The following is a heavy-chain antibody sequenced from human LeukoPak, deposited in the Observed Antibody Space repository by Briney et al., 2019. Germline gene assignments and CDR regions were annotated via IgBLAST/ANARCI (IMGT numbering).Heavy chain of an antibody. CDR1: GFTFSNYG. J-gene: IGHJ4*02. CDR3: VRDASGYS. V-gene: IGHV3-48*01. D-gene: IGHD2-15*01. CDR2: ISSSSSTV. Sequence: GGSLRLSCVASGFTFSNYGMTWARQAPGKGLECVSYISSSSSTVYYADSVRGRFTISRDNARNSLYLQMDSLRAEDTAVYFCVRDASGYSWGQGTLVTVSS.